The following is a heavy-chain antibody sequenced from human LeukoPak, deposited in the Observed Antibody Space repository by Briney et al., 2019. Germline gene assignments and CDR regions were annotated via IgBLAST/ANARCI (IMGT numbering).Heavy chain of an antibody. CDR3: ARDPYSGNYGAYYYYYMDV. D-gene: IGHD1-26*01. Sequence: PGGSLRLSCAASGFRFDDYGMSWVRQRPGKGLEWVSSITSSSSYIYYADSVKGRFTISRDNAKNSLYLQMDSLRVEDTAVYYCARDPYSGNYGAYYYYYMDVWGKGTTVTISS. CDR1: GFRFDDYG. J-gene: IGHJ6*03. V-gene: IGHV3-21*06. CDR2: ITSSSSYI.